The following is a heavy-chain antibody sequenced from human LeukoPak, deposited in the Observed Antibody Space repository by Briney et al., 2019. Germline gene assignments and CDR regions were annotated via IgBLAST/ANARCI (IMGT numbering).Heavy chain of an antibody. CDR3: ARDRIAVAGTLDY. Sequence: GGSLRLSCAASGFTFSSYSMNWVRQAPGKGLEWVSSISSSSSYIYYADSVKGRFTISRDNAKNSLYLQMSSLRAEDTAVYYCARDRIAVAGTLDYWGQGTLVTVSS. CDR2: ISSSSSYI. CDR1: GFTFSSYS. D-gene: IGHD6-19*01. V-gene: IGHV3-21*01. J-gene: IGHJ4*02.